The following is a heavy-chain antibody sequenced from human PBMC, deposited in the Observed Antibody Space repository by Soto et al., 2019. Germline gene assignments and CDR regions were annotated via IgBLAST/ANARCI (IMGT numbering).Heavy chain of an antibody. D-gene: IGHD4-4*01. CDR1: GGTFSSYT. CDR3: ARNPRYSNHHDY. Sequence: GASVKVSCKASGGTFSSYTISWVRQAPGQGLEWMGRIIPILGIANYAQKFQGRVTITADKSTSTAYMELSSLRSEDTAVYYCARNPRYSNHHDYWGQGTLVTVSS. CDR2: IIPILGIA. J-gene: IGHJ4*02. V-gene: IGHV1-69*02.